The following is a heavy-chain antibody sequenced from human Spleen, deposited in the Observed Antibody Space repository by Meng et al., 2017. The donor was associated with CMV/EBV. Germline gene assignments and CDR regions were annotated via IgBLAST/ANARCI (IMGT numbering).Heavy chain of an antibody. CDR2: IYYSGST. CDR3: ARRRDGYVDY. Sequence: SETLSLTCAVYGGSFSGYYWGWLRQPPGKGLEWIGSIYYSGSTYYYPSLKSRVTISLDTSKNHFSLKLSSVTAADTAVYYCARRRDGYVDYWGQGTLVTVSS. V-gene: IGHV4-34*01. D-gene: IGHD5-24*01. J-gene: IGHJ4*02. CDR1: GGSFSGYY.